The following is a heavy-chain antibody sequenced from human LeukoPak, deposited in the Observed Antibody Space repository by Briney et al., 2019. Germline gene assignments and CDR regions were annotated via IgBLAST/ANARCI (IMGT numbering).Heavy chain of an antibody. D-gene: IGHD3-16*01. CDR1: GYTFTNYA. V-gene: IGHV1-3*04. Sequence: GASVKVSCKASGYTFTNYAVNWMRQAPGQRLEWMGWINTGNGDTKFSQNYQARVTITRDASASTAYMELSSLRSEDTAVYYCARGEETDYWGQGTLVTVSS. CDR3: ARGEETDY. J-gene: IGHJ4*02. CDR2: INTGNGDT.